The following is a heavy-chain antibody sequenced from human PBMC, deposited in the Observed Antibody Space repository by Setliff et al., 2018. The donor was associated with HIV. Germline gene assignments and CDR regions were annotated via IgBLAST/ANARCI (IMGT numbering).Heavy chain of an antibody. V-gene: IGHV4-38-2*01. J-gene: IGHJ4*02. D-gene: IGHD3-22*01. CDR3: ARLRGSSGYYVFDY. CDR1: GYSISSGYY. Sequence: SETLSLTCAVSGYSISSGYYWGWIRQPPGKGLEWIGNIYHSGTTDYNPSLKSRITISVDTSKNQFSLKLSSVTAADTAVYYCARLRGSSGYYVFDYWGQGTLVTVSS. CDR2: IYHSGTT.